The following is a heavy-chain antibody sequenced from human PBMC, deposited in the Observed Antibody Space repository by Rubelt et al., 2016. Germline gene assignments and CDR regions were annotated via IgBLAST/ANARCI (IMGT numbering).Heavy chain of an antibody. CDR1: GGSISSSSYY. J-gene: IGHJ3*02. Sequence: QLQLQESGPGLVKPSETLSLTCTVSGGSISSSSYYWGWIRQPPGKGLEWIGRIYYSGSTYYNPSLRSRVTISVDTSKNQFSLKLSSVTAADTAVYYCARLSGRGDAFDIWGQGTMVTVSS. V-gene: IGHV4-39*01. CDR2: IYYSGST. D-gene: IGHD1-26*01. CDR3: ARLSGRGDAFDI.